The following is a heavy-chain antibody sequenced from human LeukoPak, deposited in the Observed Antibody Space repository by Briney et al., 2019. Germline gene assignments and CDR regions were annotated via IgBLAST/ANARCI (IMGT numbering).Heavy chain of an antibody. V-gene: IGHV3-30*03. CDR3: ARVELPSWFDP. Sequence: GGSLRLSCAASGFIFSSYGMHWVRQAPGKGLEWVTVISYDVGNKYYADSVKGRFTISRDNSKNTLYLQMNSLRAEDTAVYYCARVELPSWFDPWGQGTLVTVSS. CDR1: GFIFSSYG. D-gene: IGHD1-26*01. J-gene: IGHJ5*02. CDR2: ISYDVGNK.